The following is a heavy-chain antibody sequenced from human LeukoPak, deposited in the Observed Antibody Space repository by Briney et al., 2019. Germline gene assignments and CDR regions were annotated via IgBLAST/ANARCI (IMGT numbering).Heavy chain of an antibody. CDR3: AGVDFWSGYYKPNGMDV. D-gene: IGHD3-3*01. CDR2: INHSGST. J-gene: IGHJ6*02. Sequence: SSETLSLTGAVYGGSFSGYYWSWIRQPPGKGLEWIGEINHSGSTNYNPSLKSRVTISVDTSKNQFSLKLSSVTAADTAVYYCAGVDFWSGYYKPNGMDVWGQGTTVTVSS. V-gene: IGHV4-34*01. CDR1: GGSFSGYY.